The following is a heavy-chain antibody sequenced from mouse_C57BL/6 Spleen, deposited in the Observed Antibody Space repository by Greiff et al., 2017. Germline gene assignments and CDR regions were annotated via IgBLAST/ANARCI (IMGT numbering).Heavy chain of an antibody. V-gene: IGHV1-85*01. J-gene: IGHJ2*01. CDR2: IYPRDGST. Sequence: VKLQQSGPELVKPGASVKLSCKASGYTFTSYDINWVKQRPGQGLEWIGWIYPRDGSTTYNEKFKGKATLTVDTSSSTAYMELHSLTSEDSAVYFCARSGTGYWGQGTTLTVSS. CDR1: GYTFTSYD. D-gene: IGHD4-1*01. CDR3: ARSGTGY.